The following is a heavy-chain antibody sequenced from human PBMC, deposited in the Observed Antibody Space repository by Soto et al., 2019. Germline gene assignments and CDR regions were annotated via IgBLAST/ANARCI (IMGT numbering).Heavy chain of an antibody. CDR3: ARDRADFWRGRLSYYGMDV. CDR1: GGSISSYY. Sequence: SETLSLTCTVSGGSISSYYWSWIRQPPGKGLEWIGYIYYSGSTNYNPSLKSRVTISVDTSKNQFSLKLSSVTAADTAVYYCARDRADFWRGRLSYYGMDVWGQGTTVTVSS. CDR2: IYYSGST. J-gene: IGHJ6*02. V-gene: IGHV4-59*01. D-gene: IGHD3-3*01.